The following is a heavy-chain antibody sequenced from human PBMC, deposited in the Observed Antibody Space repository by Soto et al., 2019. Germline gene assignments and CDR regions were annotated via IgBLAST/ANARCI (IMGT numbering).Heavy chain of an antibody. CDR3: ARGFGVCYGMDV. D-gene: IGHD3-10*01. CDR1: GGSFSGYY. J-gene: IGHJ6*02. V-gene: IGHV4-34*01. Sequence: QVQLQQWGAGLWKPTETLSLTGAVYGGSFSGYYWSWIRQPAGKGLEWIGEINHSGSTNYNPSLKSRVPISVDTSKNQFSLKLSSVTAADTAVYYCARGFGVCYGMDVWGQGTTVTVSS. CDR2: INHSGST.